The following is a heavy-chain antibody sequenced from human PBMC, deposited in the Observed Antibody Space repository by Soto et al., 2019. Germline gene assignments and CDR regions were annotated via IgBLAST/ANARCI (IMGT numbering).Heavy chain of an antibody. CDR1: GFTFSSYA. V-gene: IGHV3-23*01. Sequence: PGGSLRHSCAASGFTFSSYAMSWVRQAPGKGLEWVSAISGSGGSTYYADSVKGRFTISRDNSKNTLYLQMNSLRAEDTAVYYCAKDRIIAAAGTRYFDYWGQGPLVTVSS. J-gene: IGHJ4*02. CDR2: ISGSGGST. D-gene: IGHD6-13*01. CDR3: AKDRIIAAAGTRYFDY.